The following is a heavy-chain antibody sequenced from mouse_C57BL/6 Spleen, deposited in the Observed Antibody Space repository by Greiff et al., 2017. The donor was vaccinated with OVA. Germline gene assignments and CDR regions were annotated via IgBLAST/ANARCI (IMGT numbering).Heavy chain of an antibody. CDR3: AREGSYDGDYAMDY. CDR1: GYTFTSYW. V-gene: IGHV1-64*01. Sequence: QVQLQQPGAELVKPGASVKLSCKASGYTFTSYWMHWVKQRPGQGLEWIGMIHPNSGSTNYNEKFKSKATLTVDKSSSTAYMQLSSLTSEDSAVYYCAREGSYDGDYAMDYWGQGTSVTVSS. CDR2: IHPNSGST. D-gene: IGHD2-12*01. J-gene: IGHJ4*01.